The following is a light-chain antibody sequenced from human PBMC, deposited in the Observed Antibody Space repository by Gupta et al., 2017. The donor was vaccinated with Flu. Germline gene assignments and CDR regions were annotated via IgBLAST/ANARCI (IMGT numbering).Light chain of an antibody. CDR2: AAS. CDR1: QSISSY. V-gene: IGKV1-39*01. J-gene: IGKJ4*01. Sequence: DIQMTQSPSSLSASVGDRVTITCRASQSISSYLNWYQQKPGKAPKLLIYAASSLQSGVPSRFSGSGSGTDFTLTITSLQPEDFATYYCQQSYSGPFTFGGGTKVEIK. CDR3: QQSYSGPFT.